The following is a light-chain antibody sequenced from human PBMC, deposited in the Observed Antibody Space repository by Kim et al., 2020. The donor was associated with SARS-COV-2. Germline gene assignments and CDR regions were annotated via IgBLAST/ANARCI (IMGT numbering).Light chain of an antibody. J-gene: IGLJ3*02. V-gene: IGLV1-44*01. CDR1: SSNIGSDT. Sequence: GQRGTTSSSVSSSNIGSDTVDGYQHHPGATPQLLIYNNNQRPSGVPDRFSAAKSGTSASLAISGLQSEDEADDYCAAWDDSLNGPVFGGGTQLTVL. CDR3: AAWDDSLNGPV. CDR2: NNN.